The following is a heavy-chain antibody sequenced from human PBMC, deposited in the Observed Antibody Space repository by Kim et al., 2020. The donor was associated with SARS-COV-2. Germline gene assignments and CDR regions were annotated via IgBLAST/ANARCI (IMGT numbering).Heavy chain of an antibody. Sequence: NSAQKFQGRVTMTMDTSSSTAYMELSSLRSDDTAVYYCASDWQLGAFDIWGQGTMVTVSS. J-gene: IGHJ3*02. CDR3: ASDWQLGAFDI. D-gene: IGHD6-6*01. V-gene: IGHV1-2*02.